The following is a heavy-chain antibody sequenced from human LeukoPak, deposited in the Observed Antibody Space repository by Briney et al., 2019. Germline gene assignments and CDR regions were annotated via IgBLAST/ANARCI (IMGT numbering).Heavy chain of an antibody. Sequence: SETLSLTCAVYGGSFRGYYWSWIRQPPGKGLEWIGEINHSGSTNYNPSLKSRVTISVDTSKNQFSLKLSSVTAADTAVYYCARTQRPVIDYFDYWGQGTLVTVSS. D-gene: IGHD3-16*02. CDR1: GGSFRGYY. CDR2: INHSGST. V-gene: IGHV4-34*01. CDR3: ARTQRPVIDYFDY. J-gene: IGHJ4*02.